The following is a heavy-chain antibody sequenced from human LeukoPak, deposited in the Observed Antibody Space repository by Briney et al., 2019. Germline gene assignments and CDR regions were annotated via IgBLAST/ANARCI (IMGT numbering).Heavy chain of an antibody. CDR1: GDSFASNSAA. Sequence: SQTLSLTCAMSGDSFASNSAAGNWIRQSPSRGFEWLGRTYYRSKWYNDYAVSVKIRITINPDTSKTQLSQQLTSLTPEDTAVYYRARVHSGTYLDYHYGMAVSGPGTTATVSS. CDR3: ARVHSGTYLDYHYGMAV. V-gene: IGHV6-1*01. J-gene: IGHJ6*02. CDR2: TYYRSKWYN. D-gene: IGHD6-13*01.